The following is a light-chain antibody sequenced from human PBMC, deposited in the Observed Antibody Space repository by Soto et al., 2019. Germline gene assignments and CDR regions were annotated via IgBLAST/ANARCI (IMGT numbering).Light chain of an antibody. Sequence: DIQRSQYRSTLSASIGGRATITCRASQSISTWLAWYQQKPGKAPKLLIYKASTLKSGVPSRFSGSWNWTEFTLTISSLQPDYFATYYCQHYNRYSEAFGQGTKVDIK. J-gene: IGKJ1*01. CDR2: KAS. V-gene: IGKV1-5*03. CDR1: QSISTW. CDR3: QHYNRYSEA.